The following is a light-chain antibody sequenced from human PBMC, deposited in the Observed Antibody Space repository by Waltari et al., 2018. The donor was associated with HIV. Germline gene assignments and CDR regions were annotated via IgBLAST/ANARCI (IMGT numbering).Light chain of an antibody. V-gene: IGLV2-14*03. CDR3: SSYTSTSTVYV. CDR1: SCYVGGYKS. CDR2: AVS. J-gene: IGLJ1*01. Sequence: QSALTQPASVSGSPGQSLTISCTGTSCYVGGYKSVPWYQLHPGKAPKLMIYAVSNRPSGVSNRFSGSKSDNTASLTISGLQAEDEADYYCSSYTSTSTVYVFGTGTEVTVL.